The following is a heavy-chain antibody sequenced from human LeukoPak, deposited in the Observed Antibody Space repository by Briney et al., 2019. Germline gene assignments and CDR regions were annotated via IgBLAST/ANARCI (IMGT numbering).Heavy chain of an antibody. CDR3: ARQVSGYGSGSFYFDY. D-gene: IGHD3-10*01. Sequence: GGSLRLSCVASGFTFSTYAMSWVRQAPGKGLEWVSFISTSSSHIYYADSVKGRFTISRDNARNSVSLQMNSLRAEDTAVYYCARQVSGYGSGSFYFDYWGQGMLVTVSS. CDR2: ISTSSSHI. J-gene: IGHJ4*02. V-gene: IGHV3-21*01. CDR1: GFTFSTYA.